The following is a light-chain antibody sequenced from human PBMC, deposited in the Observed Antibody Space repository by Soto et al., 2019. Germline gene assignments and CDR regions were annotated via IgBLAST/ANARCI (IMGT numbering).Light chain of an antibody. CDR1: SSDVGNYHF. V-gene: IGLV2-23*01. J-gene: IGLJ1*01. Sequence: QSVLTQPASVSGSPGQSITISCTGTSSDVGNYHFVSWYQQHTGKAPKLIDYEGNKRPSGVSNRFSGSRSGNTASLTISGLQAEDEADYYCCSYAGSYYVFGIGTKVTVL. CDR3: CSYAGSYYV. CDR2: EGN.